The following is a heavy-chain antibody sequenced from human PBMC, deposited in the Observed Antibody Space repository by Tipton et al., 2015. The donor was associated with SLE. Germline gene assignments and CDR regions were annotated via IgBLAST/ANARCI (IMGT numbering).Heavy chain of an antibody. D-gene: IGHD3-16*01. V-gene: IGHV4-61*01. J-gene: IGHJ4*02. Sequence: TLSLTCTVSGGSISSGSYYWSWIRQPPGKGLEWIGYIYYSGSTNYNPSLKSRVTISVDTSKNQFSLKLSSVTAADTAVYYCASRPRGIRPIDYWGQGTLVTVSS. CDR3: ASRPRGIRPIDY. CDR1: GGSISSGSYY. CDR2: IYYSGST.